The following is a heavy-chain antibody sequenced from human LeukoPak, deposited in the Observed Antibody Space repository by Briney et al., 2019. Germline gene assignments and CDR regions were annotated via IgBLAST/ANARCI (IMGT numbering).Heavy chain of an antibody. CDR2: ISGSGGSI. D-gene: IGHD3-3*01. Sequence: PGGSLRLSCAASGFTFSSYAMSWVRQAPGKGLEWVSAISGSGGSIYYADSVKGRFTISRDNSKNTLYLQMNSLRAEDTAVYYCAKGTYYDFWSGYLPVAFYFDYWGQGTLVTVSS. CDR1: GFTFSSYA. CDR3: AKGTYYDFWSGYLPVAFYFDY. V-gene: IGHV3-23*01. J-gene: IGHJ4*02.